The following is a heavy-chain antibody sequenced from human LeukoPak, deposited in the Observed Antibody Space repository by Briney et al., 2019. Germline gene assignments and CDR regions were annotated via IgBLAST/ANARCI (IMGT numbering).Heavy chain of an antibody. CDR1: GYTFTGYY. Sequence: ASVKVSCKASGYTFTGYYMHWVRQAPGQGLEWMGWINPNSGGTNYAQKFQGRVTMTRDTSISTAYMELSRLRSDDTAVYYRARDTSLLDYDFWSGPYYGMDVWGQGTTVTVSS. CDR2: INPNSGGT. J-gene: IGHJ6*02. CDR3: ARDTSLLDYDFWSGPYYGMDV. D-gene: IGHD3-3*01. V-gene: IGHV1-2*02.